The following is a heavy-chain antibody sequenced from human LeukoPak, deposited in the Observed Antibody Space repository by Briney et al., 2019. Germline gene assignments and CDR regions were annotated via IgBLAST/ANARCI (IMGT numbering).Heavy chain of an antibody. Sequence: GGSLRLSCAASGFTFSSYSMNWVRQAPGKGLEWVSSISSSSSYIYYADSVKGRFTTSRDNAKNSLYLQMNSLRAEDTAVYYCARFGSGYYQFDYWGQGTLVTVSS. J-gene: IGHJ4*02. V-gene: IGHV3-21*01. CDR2: ISSSSSYI. D-gene: IGHD3-22*01. CDR1: GFTFSSYS. CDR3: ARFGSGYYQFDY.